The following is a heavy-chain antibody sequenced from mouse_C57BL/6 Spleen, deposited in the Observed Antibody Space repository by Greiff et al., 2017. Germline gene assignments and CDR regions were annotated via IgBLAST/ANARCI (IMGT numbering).Heavy chain of an antibody. J-gene: IGHJ4*01. CDR2: IWSDGST. Sequence: QVQLQESGPGLVAPSQSLSITCTVSGFSLTSYGVHWVRQPPGKGLEWLVVIWSDGSTTYNSALKSRLSISKDNSKRQVFLKMNSLQTDDTAMYYCARHGGGDYAMDYWGQGTSVTVSS. CDR3: ARHGGGDYAMDY. CDR1: GFSLTSYG. V-gene: IGHV2-6-1*01.